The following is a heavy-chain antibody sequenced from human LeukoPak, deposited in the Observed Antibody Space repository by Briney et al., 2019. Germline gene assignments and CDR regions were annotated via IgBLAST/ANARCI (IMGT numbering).Heavy chain of an antibody. CDR3: ASPYSSSRKSFDY. CDR1: GFTFSSYW. V-gene: IGHV3-7*01. Sequence: GGSLRLSCAASGFTFSSYWMCWVRQAPGKGLEWMANIKQDGSEKYYVDSVKGRFTISRDNAKNSLYLQMNSLRAEDTAVYYCASPYSSSRKSFDYWGQGTLVTVSS. CDR2: IKQDGSEK. D-gene: IGHD6-13*01. J-gene: IGHJ4*02.